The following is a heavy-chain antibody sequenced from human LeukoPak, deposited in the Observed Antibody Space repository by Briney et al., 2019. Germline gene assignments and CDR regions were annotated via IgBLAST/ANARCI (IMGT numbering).Heavy chain of an antibody. CDR2: INSDGSST. J-gene: IGHJ4*02. CDR3: ARDKVSGSCYGLDY. V-gene: IGHV3-74*01. CDR1: GFTFSIYW. Sequence: GGSLRLSCAASGFTFSIYWMHWVRQAPEKGLVWVSHINSDGSSTRYADSVKGRFTISRDNAKNTLYLQMNSLRAEDSGVYYCARDKVSGSCYGLDYWGQGTLVTVSS. D-gene: IGHD1-26*01.